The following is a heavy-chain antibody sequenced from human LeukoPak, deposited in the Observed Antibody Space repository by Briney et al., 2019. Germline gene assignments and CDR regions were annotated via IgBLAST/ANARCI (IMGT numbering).Heavy chain of an antibody. V-gene: IGHV1-2*02. J-gene: IGHJ6*03. CDR2: INPNSGGT. D-gene: IGHD6-13*01. CDR3: ARDIKQPESYYYYYYMDV. Sequence: GASVKVSCKASGYTFTGYYMHWVRQAPGQGLEWMGWINPNSGGTNYAQKFQGRVTMTRDTSISTAYMGLSRLRSDDTAVYYCARDIKQPESYYYYYYMDVWGKGTTVTVSS. CDR1: GYTFTGYY.